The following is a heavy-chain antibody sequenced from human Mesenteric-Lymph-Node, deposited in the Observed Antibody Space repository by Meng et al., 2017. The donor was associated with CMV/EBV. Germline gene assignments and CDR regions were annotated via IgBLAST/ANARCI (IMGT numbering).Heavy chain of an antibody. CDR2: IYGGGNT. CDR1: EFIVSQNY. CDR3: AKDSQSHVLRFLEWLPYYFDY. J-gene: IGHJ4*02. V-gene: IGHV3-53*01. Sequence: GESLKISCAAFEFIVSQNYMSWVRQAPGKGPEWVSVIYGGGNTYYADSVKGRFTISRDNSKNTLFLQMNSLRAEDTAVYYCAKDSQSHVLRFLEWLPYYFDYWGQGTLVTVSS. D-gene: IGHD3-3*01.